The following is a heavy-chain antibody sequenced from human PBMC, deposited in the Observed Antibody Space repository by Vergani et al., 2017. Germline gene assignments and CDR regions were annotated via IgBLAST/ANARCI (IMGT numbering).Heavy chain of an antibody. D-gene: IGHD3-10*01. CDR3: ARDSGGYAIDY. CDR2: IYYSGST. J-gene: IGHJ4*02. Sequence: QVQLQESGPGLVKPSETLSLTCTVSGGSISSYYWSWIRQPPGKGLEWIGYIYYSGSTNYNPSLKSRVTISVDTSKNQFSLKLSSVTAADTAVYYCARDSGGYAIDYWGQGTLFTVSS. V-gene: IGHV4-59*01. CDR1: GGSISSYY.